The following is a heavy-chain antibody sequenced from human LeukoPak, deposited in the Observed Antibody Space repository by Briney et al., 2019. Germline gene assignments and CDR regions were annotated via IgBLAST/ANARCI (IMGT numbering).Heavy chain of an antibody. J-gene: IGHJ4*02. CDR2: IYHSGST. V-gene: IGHV4-39*06. CDR1: GGSISSSSYY. CDR3: ARVGRELPSHY. Sequence: TASETLSLTCTVSGGSISSSSYYWDWIRQPPGKGLEWIGSIYHSGSTYYNPSLKSRVTISVDTSKNQFTLKLSSVTAADTAVYYCARVGRELPSHYWGQGTLVTVSS. D-gene: IGHD1-26*01.